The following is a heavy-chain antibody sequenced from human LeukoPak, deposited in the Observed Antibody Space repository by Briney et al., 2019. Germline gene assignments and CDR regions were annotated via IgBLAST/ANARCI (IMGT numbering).Heavy chain of an antibody. V-gene: IGHV5-51*01. CDR2: IYPGESDT. J-gene: IGHJ4*02. CDR1: GYSFTSYW. D-gene: IGHD3-22*01. Sequence: GESLKISCKGSGYSFTSYWIGWVRQMPGKGLEWMGIIYPGESDTRYSPSFQRQVTISADKSISTAYLQWSSLKASGTAMYYCARLYYDSSGYPNHIDYWGQGTLVTVSS. CDR3: ARLYYDSSGYPNHIDY.